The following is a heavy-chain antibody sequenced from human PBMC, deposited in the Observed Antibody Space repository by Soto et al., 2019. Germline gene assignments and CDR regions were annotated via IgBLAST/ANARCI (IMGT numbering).Heavy chain of an antibody. CDR1: GFTFSSYD. D-gene: IGHD5-18*01. CDR3: ARDYSSYGPFDY. Sequence: PGGSLRLSCAASGFTFSSYDMHWVRQPTEKGLEWVSAIGTAGDTYYPGSVKGRFTISRDNAKNSLYLQMNSLRAEDTAVYYCARDYSSYGPFDYWGQGTLVTVSS. CDR2: IGTAGDT. V-gene: IGHV3-13*04. J-gene: IGHJ4*02.